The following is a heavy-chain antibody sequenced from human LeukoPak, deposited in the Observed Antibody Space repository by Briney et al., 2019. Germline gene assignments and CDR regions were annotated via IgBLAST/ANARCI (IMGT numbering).Heavy chain of an antibody. CDR1: GFTFSSYA. CDR3: ASQKVVVVPAAMKEFDP. J-gene: IGHJ5*02. D-gene: IGHD2-2*01. CDR2: ISGSGGST. Sequence: GGSLRLSCAASGFTFSSYAMSWVRQAPGKGLEWVSTISGSGGSTYYADSVKGRFTISRDNSKNTLYLQMNSLRAEDTAVYYCASQKVVVVPAAMKEFDPWGQGTLVTVSS. V-gene: IGHV3-23*01.